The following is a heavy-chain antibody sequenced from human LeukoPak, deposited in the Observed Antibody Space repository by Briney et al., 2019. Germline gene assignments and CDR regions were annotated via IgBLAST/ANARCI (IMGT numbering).Heavy chain of an antibody. CDR2: IYYSGTT. V-gene: IGHV4-39*01. D-gene: IGHD6-6*01. CDR1: GGSISSSDYY. Sequence: SETLSVTCTVSGGSISSSDYYWGWIRQPPGKGLEWIASIYYSGTTHYNPSHQSRVTMSVDTSKNQFSLKLSSVTAADTAVYYCARLRGSSSGYWGQGTLVTVSS. J-gene: IGHJ4*02. CDR3: ARLRGSSSGY.